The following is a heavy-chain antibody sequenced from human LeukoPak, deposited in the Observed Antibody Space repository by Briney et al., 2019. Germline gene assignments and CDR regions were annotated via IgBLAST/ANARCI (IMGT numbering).Heavy chain of an antibody. J-gene: IGHJ4*02. D-gene: IGHD5-12*01. V-gene: IGHV3-15*01. CDR3: TTPSWLRVREYFDY. Sequence: GGSLRLSCAASGFTFSNAWMSWVRQAPGKGLEWVGRIKSKTDGGTTDYAAPVKGRFTISRDDSKNTLYLQMNSLKTEDTAVYYCTTPSWLRVREYFDYWGQGTLVTVSS. CDR2: IKSKTDGGTT. CDR1: GFTFSNAW.